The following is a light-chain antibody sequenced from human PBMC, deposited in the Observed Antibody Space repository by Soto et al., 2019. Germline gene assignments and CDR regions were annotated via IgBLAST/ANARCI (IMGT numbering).Light chain of an antibody. CDR1: QSISFNY. V-gene: IGKV3-11*01. J-gene: IGKJ5*01. CDR2: DAS. Sequence: EIVLTQSPGTLSLSPGESATLSCRASQSISFNYLAWYHQKPGQAPRLLIYDASNRATGIPARFSGSGSGTDFTLTISSLEPEDFVVYYCQQRTSWPITFGQGTRLEIK. CDR3: QQRTSWPIT.